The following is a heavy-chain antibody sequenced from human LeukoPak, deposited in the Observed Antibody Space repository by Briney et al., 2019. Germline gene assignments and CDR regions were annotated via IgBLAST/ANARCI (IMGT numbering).Heavy chain of an antibody. V-gene: IGHV4-34*01. J-gene: IGHJ4*02. CDR2: INHSGST. CDR3: ARVAITMFLQL. Sequence: PSETLSLTCAVYGGSFSGYYWSWIRQPPGKGPEWIGEINHSGSTNYNPSLKSRVTISVDTSKNQFSLKLSSVTAADTAVYYCARVAITMFLQLWGQGTLVTVSS. D-gene: IGHD3-10*02. CDR1: GGSFSGYY.